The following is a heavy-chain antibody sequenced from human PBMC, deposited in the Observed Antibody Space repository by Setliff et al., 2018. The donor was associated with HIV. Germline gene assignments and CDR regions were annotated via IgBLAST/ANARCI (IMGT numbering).Heavy chain of an antibody. Sequence: PSETLSLTCTVSGASIGRRSDCWGWIRQPPGKGLEWIASIETTGTVNYSPSLKSRVSISLDPSRSQFSLTLRSVTAADTAVYYCARVPSAGVRGRPDLYHWFDPWGQGTLVTVSS. CDR1: GASIGRRSDC. CDR2: IETTGTV. CDR3: ARVPSAGVRGRPDLYHWFDP. D-gene: IGHD3-3*01. V-gene: IGHV4-61*05. J-gene: IGHJ5*02.